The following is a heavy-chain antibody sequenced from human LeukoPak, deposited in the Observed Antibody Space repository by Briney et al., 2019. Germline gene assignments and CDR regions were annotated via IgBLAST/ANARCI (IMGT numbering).Heavy chain of an antibody. CDR3: ARHRDFWSGYYTEDYFDY. CDR2: VYYSGST. Sequence: SETLSLTCTVSGGSISSSSYYWGWIRQPPGKGLEWIGSVYYSGSTYYNPSLKSRVTISVDTSKNQFSLKLSSVTAADTAVYYCARHRDFWSGYYTEDYFDYWGQGTLVTVSS. J-gene: IGHJ4*02. D-gene: IGHD3-3*01. V-gene: IGHV4-39*01. CDR1: GGSISSSSYY.